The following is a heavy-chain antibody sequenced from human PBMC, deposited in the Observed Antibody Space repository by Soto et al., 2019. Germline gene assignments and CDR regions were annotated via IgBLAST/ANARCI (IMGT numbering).Heavy chain of an antibody. CDR1: GFTITSSA. D-gene: IGHD1-26*01. Sequence: SVKFSCKASGFTITSSAVQWVRQARGQRLEWIGWIVVGSGNTNYAQKFQERVTITRDMSTSTAYMELSSLRAEDTAVYYCAAAWEAYNWFDPWGEGSLVTVSS. V-gene: IGHV1-58*01. CDR2: IVVGSGNT. J-gene: IGHJ5*02. CDR3: AAAWEAYNWFDP.